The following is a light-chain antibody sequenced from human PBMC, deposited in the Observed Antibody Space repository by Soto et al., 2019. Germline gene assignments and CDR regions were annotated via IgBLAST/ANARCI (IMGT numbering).Light chain of an antibody. V-gene: IGKV1-9*01. J-gene: IGKJ1*01. CDR1: QGISSY. CDR2: AAS. Sequence: IQLTQSPSSLSASVGDRVTITCRASQGISSYLAWYQQKPGKAPKLLIYAASTLQSGVPSRFSGSGSGTDFTLTISSLQPEAFATYYCQQLNSYLPWTFGQGTKVEIK. CDR3: QQLNSYLPWT.